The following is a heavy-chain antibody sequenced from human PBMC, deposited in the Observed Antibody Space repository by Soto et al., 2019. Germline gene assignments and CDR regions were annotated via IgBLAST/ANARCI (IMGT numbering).Heavy chain of an antibody. CDR1: GGSIISSNW. CDR2: IYHSGST. V-gene: IGHV4-4*02. Sequence: KPSETLSLTCAVSGGSIISSNWWSWVRQPPGKGLEWIGEIYHSGSTNYSPSLKSRVTISVDKSKNQFSLKLSSVTAADTAVYYCARGNYIVVVTSLYYYYGMDVWGQGTTVTVSS. J-gene: IGHJ6*02. CDR3: ARGNYIVVVTSLYYYYGMDV. D-gene: IGHD2-21*02.